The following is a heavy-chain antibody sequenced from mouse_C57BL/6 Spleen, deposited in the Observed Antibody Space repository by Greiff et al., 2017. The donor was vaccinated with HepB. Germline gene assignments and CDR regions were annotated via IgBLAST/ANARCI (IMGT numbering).Heavy chain of an antibody. J-gene: IGHJ4*01. Sequence: EVNVVESGGGLVQPGGSLKLSCAASGFTFSDYYMYWVRQTPEKRLEWVAYISNGGGSTYYPDTVKGRFTISRDNAKNTLYLQMSRLKSEDTAMYYCARHYGSSFYAMDYWGQGTSVTVSS. CDR3: ARHYGSSFYAMDY. V-gene: IGHV5-12*01. CDR1: GFTFSDYY. D-gene: IGHD1-1*01. CDR2: ISNGGGST.